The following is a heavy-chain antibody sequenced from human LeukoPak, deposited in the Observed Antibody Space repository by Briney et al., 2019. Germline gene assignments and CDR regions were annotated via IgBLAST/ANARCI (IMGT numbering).Heavy chain of an antibody. J-gene: IGHJ3*02. CDR3: AREGKVPAAIEAFDI. V-gene: IGHV3-30-3*01. CDR2: ISYDGSNK. D-gene: IGHD2-2*01. Sequence: GGSLRLSCAASKFTFSSYAMHWVRQAPGKGLEWVAVISYDGSNKYYADSVKGRFTISRDNSKNTLYLQMNSLRAEDTAVYYCAREGKVPAAIEAFDIWGQGAMVTVSS. CDR1: KFTFSSYA.